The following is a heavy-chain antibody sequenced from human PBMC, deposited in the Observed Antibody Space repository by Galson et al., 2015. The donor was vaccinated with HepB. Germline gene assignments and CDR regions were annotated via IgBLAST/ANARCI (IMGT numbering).Heavy chain of an antibody. Sequence: TLSLTCTVSGGSISSGGYYWSWIRQHPGKGLEWIGYIYYSGSTYYNPSLKSRVTISVDTSKNQFSLKLSSVTAADTAVYYCARDPLGLDYGAHGAFDIWGQGTMVTVSS. D-gene: IGHD4-17*01. CDR3: ARDPLGLDYGAHGAFDI. J-gene: IGHJ3*02. V-gene: IGHV4-31*03. CDR2: IYYSGST. CDR1: GGSISSGGYY.